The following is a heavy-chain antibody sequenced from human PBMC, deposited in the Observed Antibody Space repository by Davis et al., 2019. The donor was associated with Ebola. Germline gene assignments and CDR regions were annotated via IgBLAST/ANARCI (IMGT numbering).Heavy chain of an antibody. CDR1: GGSVSSDSNY. CDR3: ARTTHIRWFGEAPSGMDV. Sequence: GSLRLSCTVSGGSVSSDSNYWSWIRQPPGKGLEWIGEINHSGSTNYNPSLKSRVTISVDRSKNQFSLKLNSVTAADTAVYYCARTTHIRWFGEAPSGMDVWGQGTTVTVSS. J-gene: IGHJ6*02. D-gene: IGHD3-10*01. V-gene: IGHV4-39*07. CDR2: INHSGST.